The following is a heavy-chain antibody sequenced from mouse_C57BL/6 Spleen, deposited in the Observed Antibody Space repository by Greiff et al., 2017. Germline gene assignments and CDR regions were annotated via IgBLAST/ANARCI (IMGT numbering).Heavy chain of an antibody. CDR2: IHPSDSDT. D-gene: IGHD2-1*01. CDR1: GYTFTSYW. V-gene: IGHV1-74*01. J-gene: IGHJ3*01. CDR3: AIYGNYVWLAY. Sequence: QVQLQQPGAELVKPGASVKVSCKASGYTFTSYWMHWVKQRPGQGLEWIGRIHPSDSDTNYNQKFKGKATLTVDKSYSTAYMQLSSLTSEDSAVYYCAIYGNYVWLAYWGQGTLVTVSA.